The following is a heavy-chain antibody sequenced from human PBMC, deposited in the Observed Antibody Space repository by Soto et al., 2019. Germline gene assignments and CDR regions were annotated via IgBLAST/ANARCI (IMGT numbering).Heavy chain of an antibody. V-gene: IGHV3-23*01. CDR1: GFAFSSYA. CDR2: LSGTGVTT. J-gene: IGHJ4*02. D-gene: IGHD6-25*01. CDR3: AKFIVGTGGSSGWPWFLDS. Sequence: EVQLLESGGGLVQPGGSLRLSCAASGFAFSSYAMTWVRQAPGKGLEWVSALSGTGVTTYSADSVRGRFTIARDNFKNTLYLQMTGLSPEDSAIYYCAKFIVGTGGSSGWPWFLDSWGQGTLVTVSS.